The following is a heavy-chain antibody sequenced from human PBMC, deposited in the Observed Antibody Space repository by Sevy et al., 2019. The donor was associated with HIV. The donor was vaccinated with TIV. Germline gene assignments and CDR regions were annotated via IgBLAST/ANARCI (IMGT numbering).Heavy chain of an antibody. Sequence: ASVKVSCKFSGHTLTELPIHWVRQAPGKRLEWMGRFDPEDGERIYAQTFQRRVTMTEDTSTDTAYMELSSLRSEDTALYYCASTREYYSDNSDYFDYWGQGTLVTVSS. V-gene: IGHV1-24*01. CDR2: FDPEDGER. CDR1: GHTLTELP. CDR3: ASTREYYSDNSDYFDY. D-gene: IGHD3-22*01. J-gene: IGHJ4*02.